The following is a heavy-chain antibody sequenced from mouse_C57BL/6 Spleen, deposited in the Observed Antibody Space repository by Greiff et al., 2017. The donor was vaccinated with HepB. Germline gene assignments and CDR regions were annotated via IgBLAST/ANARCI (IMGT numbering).Heavy chain of an antibody. D-gene: IGHD1-1*01. J-gene: IGHJ1*03. CDR2: ISSGGSYT. Sequence: EVQVVESGGDLVKPGGSLKLSCAASGFTFSSYGMSWVRQTPDKRLEWVATISSGGSYTYYPDSVKGRFTISRDNAKNTLYLQMSSLKSEDTAMYYCARHYYGSSYWYFDVWGTGTTVTVSS. CDR3: ARHYYGSSYWYFDV. CDR1: GFTFSSYG. V-gene: IGHV5-6*01.